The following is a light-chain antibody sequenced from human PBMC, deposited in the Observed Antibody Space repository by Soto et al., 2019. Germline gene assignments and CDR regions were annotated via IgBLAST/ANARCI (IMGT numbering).Light chain of an antibody. V-gene: IGKV3-15*01. Sequence: EIVLTQSPGSLSLSPRERATLSCRASQSVSSNHLAWYQQKPGQAPRLLIYGASTRATGIPARFSGSGSGTEFTLTISSLQSEDFAIYYCQQYSNWPPYTFGQGTKVDIK. CDR2: GAS. CDR3: QQYSNWPPYT. CDR1: QSVSSN. J-gene: IGKJ2*01.